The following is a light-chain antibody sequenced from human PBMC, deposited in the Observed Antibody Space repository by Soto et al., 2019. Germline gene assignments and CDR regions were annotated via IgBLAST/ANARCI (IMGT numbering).Light chain of an antibody. CDR2: AAS. V-gene: IGKV1-39*01. CDR3: QQSYSTPPYT. J-gene: IGKJ2*01. CDR1: QSISNY. Sequence: DIQMTQSPSSLSASVGDRVTITCRASQSISNYLNWYQQKPGKAPKLLIYAASSLQSGVPSRFSDSGSGTDFTLTISSLQPEDFATYYCQQSYSTPPYTFGQGTKLEIK.